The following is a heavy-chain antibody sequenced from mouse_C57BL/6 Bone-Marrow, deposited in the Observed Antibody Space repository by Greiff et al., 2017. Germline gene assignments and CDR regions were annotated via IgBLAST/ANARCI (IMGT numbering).Heavy chain of an antibody. CDR3: AREDSDRFAY. CDR1: GYSITSGYY. V-gene: IGHV3-6*01. D-gene: IGHD2-12*01. Sequence: EVQLQESGPGLVKPSQSLSLTCSVTGYSITSGYYWNWIRQFPGNKLEWMGYISYDGSNNYNPSLKNRISIAPDTSKNQFFLKLNSVTTEDTATYYCAREDSDRFAYWGQGTLVTVSA. CDR2: ISYDGSN. J-gene: IGHJ3*01.